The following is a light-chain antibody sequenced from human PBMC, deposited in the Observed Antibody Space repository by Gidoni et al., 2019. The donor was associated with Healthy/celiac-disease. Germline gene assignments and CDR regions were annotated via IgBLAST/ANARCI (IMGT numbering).Light chain of an antibody. CDR3: QQRSNWPGYT. Sequence: EIVLTQSPATLSLSPGERATLSCRASQSVSSYLAWYQQKPGQAPRLLIYDASNRATGIPARFSGSGSGTDFTLTISSLEPEDLAVYYCQQRSNWPGYTVGQGTKLEIK. V-gene: IGKV3-11*01. CDR1: QSVSSY. CDR2: DAS. J-gene: IGKJ2*01.